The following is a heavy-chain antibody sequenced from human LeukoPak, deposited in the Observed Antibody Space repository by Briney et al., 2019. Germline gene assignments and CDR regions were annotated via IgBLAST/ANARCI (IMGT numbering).Heavy chain of an antibody. CDR3: AGDTTVASGMQF. V-gene: IGHV4-4*07. CDR1: GGSISTYS. Sequence: SETLSLTCTVSGGSISTYSWTWVRQSPGKGLEWIGSVVTTTTNYSPALRSRVAISVHTSKNQFSLRLESVTTADTAVYYCAGDTTVASGMQFWGQGALVPV. J-gene: IGHJ4*02. CDR2: VVTTTT. D-gene: IGHD6-19*01.